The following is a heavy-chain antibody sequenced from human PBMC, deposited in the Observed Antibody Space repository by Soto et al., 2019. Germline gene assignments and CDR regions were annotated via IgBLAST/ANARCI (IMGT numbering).Heavy chain of an antibody. V-gene: IGHV4-30-2*01. CDR3: ARDPQTGLFDY. CDR2: IYRSGST. D-gene: IGHD1-1*01. J-gene: IGHJ4*02. Sequence: SETLSLTCAVSGGSISSGGYSWSWIRQPPGKGLEWIGYIYRSGSTYYNPSLKSRVTISVDRSKNQFSLKLSSVTAADTAVYYCARDPQTGLFDYWGQGILVTVSS. CDR1: GGSISSGGYS.